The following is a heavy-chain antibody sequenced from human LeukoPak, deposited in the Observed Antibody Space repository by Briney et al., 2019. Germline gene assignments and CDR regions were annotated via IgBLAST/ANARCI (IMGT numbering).Heavy chain of an antibody. D-gene: IGHD3-22*01. CDR3: ARGVIYYDSSGYQQSYYYYYMDV. V-gene: IGHV1-69*13. CDR2: IIPIFGTA. Sequence: ASVKVSCKASGGTFSSYAISWVRQAPGQGLEWMGGIIPIFGTANYAQKFQGRVTITADQSTSTAYMELSSLRSEDTAVYYCARGVIYYDSSGYQQSYYYYYMDVWGKGTTVTISS. J-gene: IGHJ6*03. CDR1: GGTFSSYA.